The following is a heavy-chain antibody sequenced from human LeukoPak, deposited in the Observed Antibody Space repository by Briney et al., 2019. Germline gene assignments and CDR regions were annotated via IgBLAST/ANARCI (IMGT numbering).Heavy chain of an antibody. CDR1: GGTFSSYA. D-gene: IGHD1-1*01. Sequence: SVKVSCKASGGTFSSYAISWVRQAPGQGLEWMGGIIPIFGTANYAQKFQGRVTMTRDTSTSTVYMDLSSLRSEDTAVYYCARWTTTFLDYWGQGTLVTVSS. CDR3: ARWTTTFLDY. CDR2: IIPIFGTA. J-gene: IGHJ4*02. V-gene: IGHV1-69*05.